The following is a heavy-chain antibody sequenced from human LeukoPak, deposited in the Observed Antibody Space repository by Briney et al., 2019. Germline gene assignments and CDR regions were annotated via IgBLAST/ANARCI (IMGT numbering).Heavy chain of an antibody. Sequence: GGSLRLSCAASGFTFSSYWMSWVRQAPGKGLEWVANIKQDGSEKYYVDSVKGRFTISRDNAKNSLYLQMSSLRAEDTAVYYCARDRPLGDSSGWFSYYYYYYYMDVWGKGTTVTVSS. CDR1: GFTFSSYW. J-gene: IGHJ6*03. V-gene: IGHV3-7*01. CDR3: ARDRPLGDSSGWFSYYYYYYYMDV. CDR2: IKQDGSEK. D-gene: IGHD6-19*01.